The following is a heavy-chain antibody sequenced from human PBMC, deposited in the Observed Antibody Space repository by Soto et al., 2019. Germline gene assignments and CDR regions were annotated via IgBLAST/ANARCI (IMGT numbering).Heavy chain of an antibody. J-gene: IGHJ4*02. CDR3: ARGRPRGLELRFVLDY. CDR1: GGTFSSYA. D-gene: IGHD1-7*01. V-gene: IGHV1-69*01. Sequence: QVQLVQSGAEVKKPGSSVKVSCKASGGTFSSYAISWVRQAPGQGLEWMGGIIPIFGTANYAQKFQGRVTITADESTRTAYMELSSLTSDDTAVYYCARGRPRGLELRFVLDYCGQGTLVTVSS. CDR2: IIPIFGTA.